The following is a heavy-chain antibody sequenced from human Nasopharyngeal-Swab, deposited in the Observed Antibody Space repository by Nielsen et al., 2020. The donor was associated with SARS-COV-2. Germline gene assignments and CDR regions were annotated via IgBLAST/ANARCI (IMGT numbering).Heavy chain of an antibody. Sequence: ASVKVSCKASGYTFTSYYMLWVRPAPGQGLEWMGIINPSGGSTSYAQKFQGRVTMTRDTSKSTVYMELSSLRSEDTAVYYCARDRGEVDAFDIWGQWTMVTVSS. D-gene: IGHD3-10*01. J-gene: IGHJ3*02. CDR2: INPSGGST. CDR1: GYTFTSYY. V-gene: IGHV1-46*01. CDR3: ARDRGEVDAFDI.